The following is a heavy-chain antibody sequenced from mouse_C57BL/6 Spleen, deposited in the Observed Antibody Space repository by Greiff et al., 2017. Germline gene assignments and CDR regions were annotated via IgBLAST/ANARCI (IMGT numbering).Heavy chain of an antibody. J-gene: IGHJ1*03. CDR3: ARGTTVVATLYWYFDV. Sequence: EVKVVESGGGLVKPGGSLKLSCAASGFTFSDYGMHWVRQAPEQGLEWVAYISSGSSTIYYADTVKGRFTISRDNATNTLFLQMTSLRSEDTAMYYCARGTTVVATLYWYFDVWGTGTTVTVSS. D-gene: IGHD1-1*01. CDR1: GFTFSDYG. V-gene: IGHV5-17*01. CDR2: ISSGSSTI.